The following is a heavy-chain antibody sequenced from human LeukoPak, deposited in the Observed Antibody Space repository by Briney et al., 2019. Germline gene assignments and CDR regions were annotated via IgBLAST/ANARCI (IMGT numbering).Heavy chain of an antibody. D-gene: IGHD5-18*01. V-gene: IGHV4-34*01. CDR2: INHSGST. Sequence: SETLSLTCAVYGGSFSGYYWSWIRQPPGKGLEWIGEINHSGSTNYNPSLKSRVTISVDTSKNQLSLKLSSVTAADTAVYYCARGDVDTAMVPFDYWGQGTLVTVSS. J-gene: IGHJ4*02. CDR3: ARGDVDTAMVPFDY. CDR1: GGSFSGYY.